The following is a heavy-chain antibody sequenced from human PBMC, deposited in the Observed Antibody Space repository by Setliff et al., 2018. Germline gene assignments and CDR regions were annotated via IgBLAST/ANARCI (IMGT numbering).Heavy chain of an antibody. CDR1: GGSVSSGSHY. Sequence: SETLSLTCTVSGGSVSSGSHYWGWIRQPAVKGLEWIGHMYASGTAKYNPSLKTRVTISLDTSKNQFSLKLNSVTAADTAVYYCARGVTSGGYWGQSYHYLDVWGKGTTVTVSS. V-gene: IGHV4-61*09. J-gene: IGHJ6*03. CDR3: ARGVTSGGYWGQSYHYLDV. D-gene: IGHD3-22*01. CDR2: MYASGTA.